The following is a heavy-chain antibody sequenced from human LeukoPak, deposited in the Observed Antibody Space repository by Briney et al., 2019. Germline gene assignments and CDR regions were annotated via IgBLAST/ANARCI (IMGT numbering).Heavy chain of an antibody. CDR2: IYYSGST. D-gene: IGHD6-6*01. J-gene: IGHJ4*02. Sequence: SETLSLTCTVSGGSISSGGYYWSWIRQHPGKGLEWIGYIYYSGSTYYDPSLKSRVTISVDTSKNQFSLKLSSVTAADTAVYCCARAVAARPVYYFDYWGQGTLVTVSS. V-gene: IGHV4-31*03. CDR1: GGSISSGGYY. CDR3: ARAVAARPVYYFDY.